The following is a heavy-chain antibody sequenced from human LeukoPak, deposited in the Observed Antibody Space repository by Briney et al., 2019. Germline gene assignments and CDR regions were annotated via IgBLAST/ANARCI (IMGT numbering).Heavy chain of an antibody. D-gene: IGHD3-16*01. J-gene: IGHJ4*02. CDR1: GFTFSSYA. CDR3: AKLGAKLESVY. V-gene: IGHV3-23*01. CDR2: ISGSGGST. Sequence: GGSLRLSCAASGFTFSSYAMSWVRQAPGKGLEWVSAISGSGGSTYYADSVKGRFTISRDNSKNTLYLQRNSLRAEDTAVYYCAKLGAKLESVYWGQGTLVTVSS.